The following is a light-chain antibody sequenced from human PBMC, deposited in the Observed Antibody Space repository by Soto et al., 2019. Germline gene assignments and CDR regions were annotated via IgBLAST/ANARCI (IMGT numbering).Light chain of an antibody. CDR2: KAS. CDR1: QTISSW. CDR3: QQYNSYSWT. J-gene: IGKJ1*01. V-gene: IGKV1-5*03. Sequence: DIQVTQSPSTLSGSVGDRVTITCRASQTISSWLAWYQQKPGKAPKLLIYKASTLKSGVPSRFSGSGSGTEFTLTISSLQPDDFATYYCQQYNSYSWTFGHGTKVDIK.